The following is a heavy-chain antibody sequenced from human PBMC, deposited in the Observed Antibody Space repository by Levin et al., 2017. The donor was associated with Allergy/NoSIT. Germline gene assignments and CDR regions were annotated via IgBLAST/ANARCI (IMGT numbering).Heavy chain of an antibody. D-gene: IGHD6-13*01. CDR2: IKSKTDGGTT. Sequence: GGSLRLSCAASGFTFSNAWMSWVRQAPGKGLEWVGRIKSKTDGGTTDYAAPVKGRFTISRDDSKNTLYLQMNSLKTEDTAVYYCTTVFSAAGPQYYDYGMDGWGQGTTVTVSS. J-gene: IGHJ6*02. CDR3: TTVFSAAGPQYYDYGMDG. CDR1: GFTFSNAW. V-gene: IGHV3-15*01.